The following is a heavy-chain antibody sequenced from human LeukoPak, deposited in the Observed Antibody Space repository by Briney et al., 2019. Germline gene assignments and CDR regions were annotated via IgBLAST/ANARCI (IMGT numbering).Heavy chain of an antibody. CDR3: ARDRLKDMVRGVTLTYYYYDMDV. J-gene: IGHJ6*02. CDR1: GFTVSSNY. CDR2: IYSGGST. V-gene: IGHV3-66*01. D-gene: IGHD3-10*01. Sequence: PGGSLRLSCAASGFTVSSNYMSWVRQAPGKGLEWVSVIYSGGSTYYADSVKGRFTISRDNSKNTLYLQMNSLRAEDTAVYYCARDRLKDMVRGVTLTYYYYDMDVWGQGTTVTVSS.